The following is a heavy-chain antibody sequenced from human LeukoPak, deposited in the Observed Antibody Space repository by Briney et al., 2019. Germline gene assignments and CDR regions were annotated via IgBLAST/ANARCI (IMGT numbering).Heavy chain of an antibody. J-gene: IGHJ4*02. CDR3: ARFGTYYYGSGAVGYFDY. V-gene: IGHV1-2*02. CDR2: TNPNSGGT. CDR1: GYTFTGYY. Sequence: ASVKVTCKASGYTFTGYYMHWVRQAPGQGLEWMGWTNPNSGGTNYAQKFQGRVTMTRDTSISTAYMELSRLRSDDTAVYYCARFGTYYYGSGAVGYFDYWGQGTLVTVSS. D-gene: IGHD3-10*01.